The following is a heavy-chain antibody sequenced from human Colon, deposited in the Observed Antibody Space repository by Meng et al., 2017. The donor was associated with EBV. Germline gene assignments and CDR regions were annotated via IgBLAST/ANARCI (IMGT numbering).Heavy chain of an antibody. CDR3: TNLDY. Sequence: VQLVGSGGGFAPPGASLRLSCEASGYTFTTSAVHWVRQASGKGLEWVGRITTKASNYATAYVASVEGRFTVSRDDSTNTAYLRMNSLKTEDTAVYYCTNLDYWGQGILVTVSS. J-gene: IGHJ4*02. V-gene: IGHV3-73*02. CDR2: ITTKASNYAT. CDR1: GYTFTTSA.